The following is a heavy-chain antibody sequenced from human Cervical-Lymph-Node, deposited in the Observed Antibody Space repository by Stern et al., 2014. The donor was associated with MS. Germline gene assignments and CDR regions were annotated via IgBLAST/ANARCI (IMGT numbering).Heavy chain of an antibody. J-gene: IGHJ4*02. CDR1: GYTFTTYW. V-gene: IGHV5-51*01. Sequence: EVQLVESGAEVRKPGESLKISCKGSGYTFTTYWIGWVRQMPGRGLEWMGIIYPGDSDIRYSPSFQGQVTISADKSISTAYLQWSSLKASDTALYYCAGGENYYSLDYWGQGTLVTVSS. D-gene: IGHD1-26*01. CDR2: IYPGDSDI. CDR3: AGGENYYSLDY.